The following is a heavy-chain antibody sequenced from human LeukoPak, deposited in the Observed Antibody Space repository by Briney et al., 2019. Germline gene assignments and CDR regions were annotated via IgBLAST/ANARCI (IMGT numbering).Heavy chain of an antibody. CDR2: IVVGSGNT. Sequence: GTSVKVSCKASGFTFTSSAMQWVQQARGQRLEWIGWIVVGSGNTNYAQKFQERVTITRDMSTSTAYMELSSLRSEDTAVCYCAAVGPMVRGVTDPWGQGTLVTVSS. D-gene: IGHD3-10*01. J-gene: IGHJ5*02. V-gene: IGHV1-58*02. CDR3: AAVGPMVRGVTDP. CDR1: GFTFTSSA.